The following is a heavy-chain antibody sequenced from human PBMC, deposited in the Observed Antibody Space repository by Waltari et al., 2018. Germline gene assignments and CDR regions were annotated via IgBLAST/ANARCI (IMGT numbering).Heavy chain of an antibody. V-gene: IGHV1-18*01. D-gene: IGHD6-13*01. J-gene: IGHJ6*02. CDR3: AHSDYRSSWYTMDV. Sequence: VKLVQSGGEVKKPGASVKVSCKASGYTFISNGISWVRQAPGQGLEWVGWVRGYDGNTKDARKCQGRVSLTADTATNTAYMERTSLTADDTAVYYCAHSDYRSSWYTMDVWGQGTTVSVSS. CDR2: VRGYDGNT. CDR1: GYTFISNG.